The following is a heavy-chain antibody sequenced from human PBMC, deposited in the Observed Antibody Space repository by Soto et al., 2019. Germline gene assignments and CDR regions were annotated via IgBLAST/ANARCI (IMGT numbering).Heavy chain of an antibody. CDR3: ARAGTAMVNYYYYGMDV. CDR1: GGTFSSYA. V-gene: IGHV1-69*06. J-gene: IGHJ6*02. CDR2: IIPIFGTA. Sequence: QVQLVQSGAEVKKPGSSVKVSCKASGGTFSSYAISWVREAPGPGLEWMGGIIPIFGTANYAQKFQGRVTITADKSTSTAYMELSSLRSEDTAVYYCARAGTAMVNYYYYGMDVWGQGTTVTVSS. D-gene: IGHD5-18*01.